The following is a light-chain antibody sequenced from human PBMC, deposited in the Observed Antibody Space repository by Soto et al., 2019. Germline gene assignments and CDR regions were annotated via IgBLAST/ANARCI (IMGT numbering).Light chain of an antibody. CDR3: SSYTSSSTRV. Sequence: QSALTQPASVSGSPGQSITISCTGTSSDVGGYNYVSWYQQHPGKAPKLMIYDVSNRPSGVPNRFSGSKSGNTASLTISGLQAEDEADYYCSSYTSSSTRVFGGGTQLTVL. J-gene: IGLJ2*01. V-gene: IGLV2-14*01. CDR1: SSDVGGYNY. CDR2: DVS.